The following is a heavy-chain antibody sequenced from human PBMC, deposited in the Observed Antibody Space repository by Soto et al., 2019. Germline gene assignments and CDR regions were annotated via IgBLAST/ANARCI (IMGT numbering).Heavy chain of an antibody. CDR3: AGGPPPLFAY. Sequence: ESLKISCKGSGYTFASYWIGWVRQMPGKGLEWMGIIYPSDSDTRYNPSFQGQVTIPGDKSINTVYLQWSSLKASDTATYYGAGGPPPLFAYWAQGTRVTVSS. D-gene: IGHD3-16*01. V-gene: IGHV5-51*01. CDR1: GYTFASYW. J-gene: IGHJ4*02. CDR2: IYPSDSDT.